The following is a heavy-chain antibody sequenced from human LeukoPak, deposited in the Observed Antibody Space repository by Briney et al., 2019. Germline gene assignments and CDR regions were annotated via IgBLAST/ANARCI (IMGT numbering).Heavy chain of an antibody. J-gene: IGHJ4*02. D-gene: IGHD3-22*01. CDR1: GFTFSSYA. V-gene: IGHV3-23*01. CDR3: ARGNYHSSGYSDY. Sequence: GGSLRLSCAASGFTFSSYAMSWVRQAPGRGLEWVSVISDSGGSTYHADSVKGRFTISRDNSKNTLYLQMNSLRAEDMAVYYCARGNYHSSGYSDYWGQGTLVTVSS. CDR2: ISDSGGST.